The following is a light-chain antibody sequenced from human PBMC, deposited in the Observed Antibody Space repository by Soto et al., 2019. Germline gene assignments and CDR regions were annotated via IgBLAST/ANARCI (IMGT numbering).Light chain of an antibody. V-gene: IGKV1-5*03. CDR2: KAS. J-gene: IGKJ1*01. Sequence: DIQMTQSPSTLSASVGECVTITCRASQSIANWLAWCQQKPGKAPKVLIYKASSLESGVPSRFSGSGYGTDFTLTITNLQPDDFATYYCQQYDSHSVTFGQGTAVEIK. CDR3: QQYDSHSVT. CDR1: QSIANW.